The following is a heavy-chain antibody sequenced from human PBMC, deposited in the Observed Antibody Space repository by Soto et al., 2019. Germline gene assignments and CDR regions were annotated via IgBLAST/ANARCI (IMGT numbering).Heavy chain of an antibody. V-gene: IGHV1-18*01. J-gene: IGHJ4*02. CDR3: ARDGLAVAGNRGPPGARDLTVSDY. Sequence: ASVKVSCKASGYTFTNYGISWVRQAPGQGLEWMGWVSAYNGNTNFAQKFQDRVTMTTDTPTTTAYMELRSLRSGDTAVYYCARDGLAVAGNRGPPGARDLTVSDYSGQGTLVTVCS. D-gene: IGHD6-19*01. CDR2: VSAYNGNT. CDR1: GYTFTNYG.